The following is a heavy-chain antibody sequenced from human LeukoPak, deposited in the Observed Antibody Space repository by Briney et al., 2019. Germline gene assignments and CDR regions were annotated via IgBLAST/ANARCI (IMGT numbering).Heavy chain of an antibody. CDR2: FDPEDGET. J-gene: IGHJ4*02. D-gene: IGHD1-26*01. CDR3: ARGLWSYNPFDY. CDR1: GYTLTELS. Sequence: ASVKVSCKVSGYTLTELSMHWVRQAPGKGLEWMGGFDPEDGETIYAQKFQGRVTITRNTSISTAYMELSSLRSEDTAVYYCARGLWSYNPFDYWGQGTLVTVSS. V-gene: IGHV1-24*01.